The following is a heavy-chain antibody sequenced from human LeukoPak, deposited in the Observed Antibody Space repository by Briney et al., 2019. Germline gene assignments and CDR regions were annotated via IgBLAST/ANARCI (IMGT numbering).Heavy chain of an antibody. CDR3: AKAQASSIAASFDY. J-gene: IGHJ4*02. Sequence: GGSLRLSCAASGFTFSSYSMNWVRQAPGKGLEWVSSISSSSSYIYYADSVKGRFTISRDNAKNSLYLQMNSLRAEDTAVYYCAKAQASSIAASFDYWGQGTLVTVSS. V-gene: IGHV3-21*01. CDR1: GFTFSSYS. CDR2: ISSSSSYI. D-gene: IGHD6-6*01.